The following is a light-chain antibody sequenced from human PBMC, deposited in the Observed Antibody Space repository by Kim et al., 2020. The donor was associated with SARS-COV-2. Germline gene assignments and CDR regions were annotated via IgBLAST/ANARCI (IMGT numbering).Light chain of an antibody. V-gene: IGLV2-11*01. Sequence: GQSVSSSCAGTSSDVGDYSYISWYQQHPGKAPKRMIYDVSKRPSGVPDRFSGSKSGNTASLTISGLQAEDEADYYCCSYAGSYTYVFGTGTKVTVL. CDR2: DVS. CDR1: SSDVGDYSY. CDR3: CSYAGSYTYV. J-gene: IGLJ1*01.